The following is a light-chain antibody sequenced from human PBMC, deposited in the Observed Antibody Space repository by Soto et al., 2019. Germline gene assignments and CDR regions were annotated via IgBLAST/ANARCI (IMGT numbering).Light chain of an antibody. J-gene: IGLJ2*01. Sequence: QSALTQPASVSGSPGQSITISCTGTSSDVGGYNYVSWYQQHPGKAPKHMIYEVSNRHSGVSNRFSGSKSGNTASLTISGIQAEDEADYFCSSYTTSSTPVIFGGGTKLTVL. CDR3: SSYTTSSTPVI. V-gene: IGLV2-14*01. CDR2: EVS. CDR1: SSDVGGYNY.